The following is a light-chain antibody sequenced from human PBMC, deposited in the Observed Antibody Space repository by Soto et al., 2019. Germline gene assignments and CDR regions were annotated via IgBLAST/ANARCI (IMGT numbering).Light chain of an antibody. V-gene: IGKV1D-13*01. CDR2: DGS. CDR1: QGFGRP. Sequence: AIQVTQSPSSLSASVGDRVTISCRTSQGFGRPLDWYQQTPGKPPRLLIYDGSTLQSGVTTRFSVSGSETNFTLNISSLQPEDLATYYCQLIYDYPHSLGPGTKVY. CDR3: QLIYDYPHS. J-gene: IGKJ3*01.